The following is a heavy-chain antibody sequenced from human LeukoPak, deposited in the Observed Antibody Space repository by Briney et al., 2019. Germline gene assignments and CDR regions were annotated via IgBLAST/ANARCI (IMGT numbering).Heavy chain of an antibody. CDR3: ASSPRSEGDY. CDR1: GFTFSSYG. CDR2: ISYDGSNK. V-gene: IGHV3-30*03. J-gene: IGHJ4*02. Sequence: GRSLRLSCAASGFTFSSYGMHWVRRAPGKGLEWVAVISYDGSNKYYADSVKGRFTISRDNSKNTLYPQMNSLRAEDTAVYYCASSPRSEGDYWGQGTLVTVSS.